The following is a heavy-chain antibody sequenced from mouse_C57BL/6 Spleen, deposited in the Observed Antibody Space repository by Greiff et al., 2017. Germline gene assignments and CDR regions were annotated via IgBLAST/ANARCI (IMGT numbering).Heavy chain of an antibody. CDR1: GYTFTSYW. CDR2: IDPSDSYT. V-gene: IGHV1-69*01. J-gene: IGHJ1*03. CDR3: ARGDYYYWYFDV. D-gene: IGHD1-1*01. Sequence: QVQLKQPGAELVMPGASVKLSCKASGYTFTSYWMHWVKQRPGQGLEWIGEIDPSDSYTNYNQKFKGKSTLTVDKSSSTAYMQLSSLTSEDSAVYYCARGDYYYWYFDVWGTGTTVTVSS.